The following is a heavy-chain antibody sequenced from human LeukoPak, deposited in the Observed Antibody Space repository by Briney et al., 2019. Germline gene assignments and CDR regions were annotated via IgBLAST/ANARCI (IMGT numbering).Heavy chain of an antibody. D-gene: IGHD1-1*01. Sequence: SETLSLTCAVYGGSFSGYYWSWIRHPPGKGLEWIGEINHSGSTNYNPSLKSRVTISVDTSKNQFSLKLSSVTAADTAVYYCARAVLAELEVWGQGTLVTVSS. J-gene: IGHJ4*02. CDR1: GGSFSGYY. CDR3: ARAVLAELEV. CDR2: INHSGST. V-gene: IGHV4-34*01.